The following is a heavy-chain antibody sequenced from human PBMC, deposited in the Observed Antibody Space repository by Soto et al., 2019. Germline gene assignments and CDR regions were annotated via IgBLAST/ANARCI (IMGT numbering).Heavy chain of an antibody. J-gene: IGHJ4*02. Sequence: GGSLRLSCAASGFSFSNYAMSWVRQAPGKGLEWVSGITAGGDYTYYADSVKGRFIISRDDSKNTLFLQMNSLRAEDTAVYYCATAKLLLPWLFAYWGQGTLVTVSS. V-gene: IGHV3-23*01. CDR1: GFSFSNYA. CDR3: ATAKLLLPWLFAY. CDR2: ITAGGDYT. D-gene: IGHD2-15*01.